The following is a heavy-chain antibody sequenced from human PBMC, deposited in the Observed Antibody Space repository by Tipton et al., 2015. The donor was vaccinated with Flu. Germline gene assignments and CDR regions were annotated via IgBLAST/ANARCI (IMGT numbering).Heavy chain of an antibody. CDR2: ITWNSGSI. V-gene: IGHV3-9*01. CDR1: GFTFGDYA. CDR3: AKGYSYYYYYSMDV. J-gene: IGHJ6*02. D-gene: IGHD2-21*01. Sequence: SLRLSCAASGFTFGDYAMHWARQAPGKGLEWVSGITWNSGSIAYADSVKGRFTISRDNAKNSLYLQMGSLRAEDTALYFCAKGYSYYYYYSMDVWGQGTTVTVSS.